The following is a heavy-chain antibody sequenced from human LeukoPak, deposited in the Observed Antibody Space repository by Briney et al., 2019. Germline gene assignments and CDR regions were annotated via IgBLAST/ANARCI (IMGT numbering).Heavy chain of an antibody. Sequence: SETLSLTCTVSGGSISSYYWSWIRQPPGKGLEWIGYIYYSGSTNYNPSLKSRVTISVDTSKNQFSLKLSSVTAADTAVYYCARVGGSSGRYFLGALDIWGQGTMVTVSS. CDR2: IYYSGST. CDR3: ARVGGSSGRYFLGALDI. V-gene: IGHV4-59*01. D-gene: IGHD6-19*01. J-gene: IGHJ3*02. CDR1: GGSISSYY.